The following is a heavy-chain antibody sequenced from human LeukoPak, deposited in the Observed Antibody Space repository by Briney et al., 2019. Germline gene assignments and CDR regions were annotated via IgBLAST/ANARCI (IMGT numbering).Heavy chain of an antibody. D-gene: IGHD4-17*01. CDR2: ISWNSGSI. J-gene: IGHJ4*02. Sequence: GGSLRLSCAASGFTFDDYAMHWVRQAPGKGLEWVSGISWNSGSIGYADSVKGRFTISRDNAKNSLYLQMNSLRAEDTALYYCAKAQYGDYEGAPFDYWGQGTLVTVSS. CDR1: GFTFDDYA. V-gene: IGHV3-9*01. CDR3: AKAQYGDYEGAPFDY.